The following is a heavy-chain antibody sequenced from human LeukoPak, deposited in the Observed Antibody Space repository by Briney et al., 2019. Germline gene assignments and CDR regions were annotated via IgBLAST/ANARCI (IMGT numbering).Heavy chain of an antibody. J-gene: IGHJ4*02. Sequence: ASVKVSCKASGYTFTGYYMHWVRQAPGQGLEWMGWINPNSGGTNYAQKFQGRVTMTRDTSIGTAYMELSRLRSDDTAVYYCARVGENDFWSGHDETLFDYWGQGTLVTVSS. CDR3: ARVGENDFWSGHDETLFDY. V-gene: IGHV1-2*02. CDR2: INPNSGGT. D-gene: IGHD3-3*01. CDR1: GYTFTGYY.